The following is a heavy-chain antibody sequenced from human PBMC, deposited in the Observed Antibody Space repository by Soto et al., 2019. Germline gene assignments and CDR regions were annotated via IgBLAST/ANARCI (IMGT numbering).Heavy chain of an antibody. J-gene: IGHJ5*02. D-gene: IGHD6-19*01. Sequence: QVQLVQSGAEEKKPGASVKVSGKASGYTFTSYAMHWVRQAPGQRLEWMGWINAGNGNTKYSQKFKGRVTITRDTSASRAYRELSSLGSEDTAVYYCARGGGWYVWFDPWGQGTLVTVSS. CDR3: ARGGGWYVWFDP. CDR2: INAGNGNT. CDR1: GYTFTSYA. V-gene: IGHV1-3*05.